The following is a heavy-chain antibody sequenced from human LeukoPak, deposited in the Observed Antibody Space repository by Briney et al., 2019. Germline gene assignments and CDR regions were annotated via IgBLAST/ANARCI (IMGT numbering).Heavy chain of an antibody. CDR3: ARGYSGYDSYYYYYYYMDV. CDR1: GGSISSSSYY. Sequence: TSETLSLTCTVSGGSISSSSYYWGWIRQPPGKGLEWIGSIYYSGSTYYNPSLKSRVTISVDTSKNQFSLKLSSVTAADTAVYYCARGYSGYDSYYYYYYYMDVWGKGTTVTVSS. V-gene: IGHV4-39*01. D-gene: IGHD5-12*01. J-gene: IGHJ6*03. CDR2: IYYSGST.